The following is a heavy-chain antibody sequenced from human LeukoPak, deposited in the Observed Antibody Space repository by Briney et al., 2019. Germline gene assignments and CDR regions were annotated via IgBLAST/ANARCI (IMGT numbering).Heavy chain of an antibody. CDR3: ARQTGSGLFILP. D-gene: IGHD3/OR15-3a*01. V-gene: IGHV4-38-2*02. Sequence: SETLSLTCTVSGYSISRGYSWGWIRQPPGMGLEWIGSIYYTGNTYYNASLKSQVSISIDTSKNQFSLKLTSVTAADTAVYYCARQTGSGLFILPGGQGTLVTVSS. CDR2: IYYTGNT. CDR1: GYSISRGYS. J-gene: IGHJ4*02.